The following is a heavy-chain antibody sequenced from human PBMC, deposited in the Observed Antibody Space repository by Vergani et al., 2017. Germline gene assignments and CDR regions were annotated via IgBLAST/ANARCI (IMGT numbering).Heavy chain of an antibody. Sequence: QVQLQESGPGLVKPSQTLSLICTVSGGSVSSGEYYWNWIRQPPGKGLEWIGYIYFNGNTYYNPSLKNRVTISSDTFKNHFSLKLISVTAADTAIYYCASVGLDWDEVSWGQGALVSVSP. J-gene: IGHJ5*02. CDR2: IYFNGNT. D-gene: IGHD1-1*01. CDR1: GGSVSSGEYY. CDR3: ASVGLDWDEVS. V-gene: IGHV4-30-4*08.